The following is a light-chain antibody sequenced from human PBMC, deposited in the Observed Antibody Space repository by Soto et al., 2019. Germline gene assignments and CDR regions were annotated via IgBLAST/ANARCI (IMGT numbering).Light chain of an antibody. V-gene: IGLV2-11*01. J-gene: IGLJ3*02. CDR3: SSYAGSYTWV. CDR2: HVT. CDR1: SSDVGGYEY. Sequence: QSALTQPRSVSGSPGQSVTISCPGTSSDVGGYEYVSWYQQHPGKAPKLIIYHVTERPSGVPDRFSGSKSGNTASLTISGLQAEDEADYYCSSYAGSYTWVFGGGTKLTVL.